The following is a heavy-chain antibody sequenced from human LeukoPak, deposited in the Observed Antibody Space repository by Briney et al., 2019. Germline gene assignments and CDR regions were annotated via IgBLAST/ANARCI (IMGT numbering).Heavy chain of an antibody. Sequence: GGSLRLSCEASGFTFSSYEMNWVRQAPGKGLEWVSAISGSGGSTYYADSVKGRFTISRDNSRNTLYLQMNSLRAEDTAVYYCAKNPYRYDSTDYWGQGTLVTVSS. D-gene: IGHD3-22*01. CDR1: GFTFSSYE. CDR3: AKNPYRYDSTDY. CDR2: ISGSGGST. J-gene: IGHJ4*02. V-gene: IGHV3-23*01.